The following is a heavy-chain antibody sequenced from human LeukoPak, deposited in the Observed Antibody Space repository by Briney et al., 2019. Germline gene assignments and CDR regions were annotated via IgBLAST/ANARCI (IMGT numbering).Heavy chain of an antibody. V-gene: IGHV4-59*01. J-gene: IGHJ4*02. CDR3: ASGHTVTTCFDY. D-gene: IGHD4-17*01. Sequence: SETLSLTCTVSGGSISSYYWSWIRQPPGKGLEWIGYIYYSGSTNYNPSLKSRVTISVDTSKNQFSLKLSSVTAADTAVYYCASGHTVTTCFDYWGQGTLVTVSS. CDR1: GGSISSYY. CDR2: IYYSGST.